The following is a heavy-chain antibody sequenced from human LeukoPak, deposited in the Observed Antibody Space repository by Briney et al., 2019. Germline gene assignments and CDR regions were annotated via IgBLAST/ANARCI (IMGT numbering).Heavy chain of an antibody. D-gene: IGHD1-14*01. V-gene: IGHV3-23*01. J-gene: IGHJ5*02. CDR1: EFTFSNYA. CDR2: ISGGGGST. Sequence: GGSLRLCCAASEFTFSNYAMNWVRQAPGKGLEWVSGISGGGGSTYYADSVKGRFTISRDNSKNTLYLQMDSLRAEDTALYYCAKGSGINHYHWIDPWGQGTLVTVSS. CDR3: AKGSGINHYHWIDP.